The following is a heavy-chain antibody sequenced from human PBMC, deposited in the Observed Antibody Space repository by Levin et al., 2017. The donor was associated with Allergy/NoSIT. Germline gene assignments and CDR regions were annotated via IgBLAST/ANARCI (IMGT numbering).Heavy chain of an antibody. CDR3: ASGRVGMTWSPFDY. Sequence: ASVKVSCKASGYTFTNYDINWVRQATGQGLEWMGWTNPNSGNTGYAQKFQGRVTMTRDTSISTAYVELSSLRPEDTAVYFCASGRVGMTWSPFDYWGQGTLVTVSS. CDR1: GYTFTNYD. CDR2: TNPNSGNT. V-gene: IGHV1-8*01. D-gene: IGHD1-26*01. J-gene: IGHJ4*02.